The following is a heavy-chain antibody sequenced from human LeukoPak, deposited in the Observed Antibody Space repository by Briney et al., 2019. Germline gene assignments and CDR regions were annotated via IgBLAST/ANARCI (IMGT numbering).Heavy chain of an antibody. V-gene: IGHV3-66*01. CDR3: AGSYVVRSFDY. Sequence: GGSLRLSCAASGFSVSSNYMNWVRQAPGKGLEWVSVIYSGGSTYYADSVKDRFTISRDNSKNTLYLQMNTLRAEGTAVYYCAGSYVVRSFDYWGQGTLVTVSS. CDR2: IYSGGST. CDR1: GFSVSSNY. D-gene: IGHD3-16*01. J-gene: IGHJ4*02.